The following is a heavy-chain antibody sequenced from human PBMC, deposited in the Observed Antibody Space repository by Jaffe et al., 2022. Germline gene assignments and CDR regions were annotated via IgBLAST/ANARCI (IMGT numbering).Heavy chain of an antibody. CDR3: ARVPLASSYDYVWGSYRYIGPYYFDY. Sequence: EVQLVESGGGLVQPGGSLRLSCAASGFTFSSYEMNWVRQAPGKGLEWVSYISSSGSTIYYADSVKGRFTISRDNAKNSLYLQMNSLRAEDTAVYYCARVPLASSYDYVWGSYRYIGPYYFDYWGQGTLVTVSS. V-gene: IGHV3-48*03. J-gene: IGHJ4*02. D-gene: IGHD3-16*02. CDR2: ISSSGSTI. CDR1: GFTFSSYE.